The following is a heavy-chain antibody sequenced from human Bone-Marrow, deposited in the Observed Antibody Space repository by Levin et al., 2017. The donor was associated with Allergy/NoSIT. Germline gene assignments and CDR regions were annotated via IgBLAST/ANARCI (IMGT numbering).Heavy chain of an antibody. V-gene: IGHV3-74*01. Sequence: GGSLRLSCAASGFTFSSYWMHWVRQAPGKGLVWVARLNGGGSSSNYADSVKGRFTISRDNAKNTLYLQMSSLRAEDTAVYYCARGDSSRKAYPYWGQGTLVTVSS. CDR2: LNGGGSSS. CDR1: GFTFSSYW. J-gene: IGHJ4*02. D-gene: IGHD3-22*01. CDR3: ARGDSSRKAYPY.